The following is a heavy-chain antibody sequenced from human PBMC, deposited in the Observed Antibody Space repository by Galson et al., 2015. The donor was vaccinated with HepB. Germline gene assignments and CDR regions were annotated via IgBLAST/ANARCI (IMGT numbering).Heavy chain of an antibody. CDR1: GFRFDDSA. Sequence: SLRLSCAASGFRFDDSALHWVRQPPGKGLEWVSGINWNGRNTGHADSLKGRFTISRDNAKNSLFLQLNSLTPEDTAFYFCVKGGSGLLRYNWFDAWGQGILVTVSS. D-gene: IGHD6-19*01. V-gene: IGHV3-9*01. CDR2: INWNGRNT. CDR3: VKGGSGLLRYNWFDA. J-gene: IGHJ5*02.